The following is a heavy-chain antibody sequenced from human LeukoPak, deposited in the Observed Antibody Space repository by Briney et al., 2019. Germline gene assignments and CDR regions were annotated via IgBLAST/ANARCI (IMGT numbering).Heavy chain of an antibody. Sequence: GGSLRLSCAASGFTFSGYAMAWARQAPGRGLEWVSGISSGDNTYYADSVKGRFTISRDNSKNLQMNSLRAEDTAVYYCTKCSGGSCYSSGYFHFWGQGILATVSS. CDR2: ISSGDNT. V-gene: IGHV3-23*01. D-gene: IGHD2-15*01. CDR1: GFTFSGYA. J-gene: IGHJ4*02. CDR3: TKCSGGSCYSSGYFHF.